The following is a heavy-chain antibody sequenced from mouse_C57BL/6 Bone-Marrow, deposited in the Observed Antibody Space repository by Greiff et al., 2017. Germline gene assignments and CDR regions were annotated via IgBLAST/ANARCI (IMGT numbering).Heavy chain of an antibody. V-gene: IGHV7-3*01. J-gene: IGHJ2*01. D-gene: IGHD1-1*01. CDR3: ARSSSYPYFDY. CDR2: IRNKANGYTT. CDR1: GFTFTDYY. Sequence: EVKVVESGGGLVQPGGSLSLSCAASGFTFTDYYMSWVRQPPGKALEWLGFIRNKANGYTTEYSASVKGRFTISRDNSQSILYLQMNALRAEDSATYYCARSSSYPYFDYWGQGTTLTVSS.